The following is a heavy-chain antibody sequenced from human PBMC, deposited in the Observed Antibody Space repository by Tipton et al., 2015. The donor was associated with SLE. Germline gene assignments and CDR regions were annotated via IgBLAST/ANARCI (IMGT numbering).Heavy chain of an antibody. CDR3: ARGGLGNWFDP. CDR2: IYHSGST. J-gene: IGHJ5*02. V-gene: IGHV4-59*01. Sequence: TLSLTCTVSSGSISSSYWSWIRQPPGKGLEWIGYIYHSGSTNYNPSLKSRVTISVDTSKNQFSLKLSSVTAADTAVYYCARGGLGNWFDPWGQGTLVTVSS. CDR1: SGSISSSY. D-gene: IGHD6-19*01.